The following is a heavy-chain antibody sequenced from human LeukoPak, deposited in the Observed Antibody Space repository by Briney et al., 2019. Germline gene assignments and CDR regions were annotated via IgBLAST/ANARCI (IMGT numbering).Heavy chain of an antibody. CDR3: AKESSSWPLRGWFDP. CDR2: ISSSGNYI. D-gene: IGHD6-13*01. Sequence: NSGGSLRLSCAASGFIFSSYNMNWVRQAPGKGLEWVSSISSSGNYIYYADSVKGRFTISRDNAKNSLYLQMNSLRAEDTALYYCAKESSSWPLRGWFDPWGQGTLVTVSS. CDR1: GFIFSSYN. J-gene: IGHJ5*02. V-gene: IGHV3-21*01.